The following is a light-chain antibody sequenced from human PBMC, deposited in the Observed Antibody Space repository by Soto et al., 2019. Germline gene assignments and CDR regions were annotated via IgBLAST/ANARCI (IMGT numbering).Light chain of an antibody. J-gene: IGKJ5*01. CDR3: QQYRSYSYT. CDR1: QSVTTR. V-gene: IGKV3-20*01. Sequence: EIVLTQSPDTLSFSPGGRATLSCRASQSVTTRLAWYQQKPGQPPRLLISGASVRASGVPVRISGSGSGTDFTLTISRLEPEDFATYFCQQYRSYSYTFGKGTRLEIK. CDR2: GAS.